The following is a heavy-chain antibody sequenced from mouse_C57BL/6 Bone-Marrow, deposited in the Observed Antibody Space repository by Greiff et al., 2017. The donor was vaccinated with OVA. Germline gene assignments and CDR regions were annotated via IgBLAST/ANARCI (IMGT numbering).Heavy chain of an antibody. V-gene: IGHV5-17*01. CDR2: ISSGSSTI. D-gene: IGHD2-4*01. J-gene: IGHJ4*01. CDR1: GFTFSDYG. Sequence: EVKLQESGGGLVKPGGSLKLSCAASGFTFSDYGMHWVRQAPEKGLEWVAYISSGSSTIYYADTVKGRFTISRDNAKNTLFLQMTSLRSEDTAMYYCARIYYDYAMDYWVKEPQSPSPQ. CDR3: ARIYYDYAMDY.